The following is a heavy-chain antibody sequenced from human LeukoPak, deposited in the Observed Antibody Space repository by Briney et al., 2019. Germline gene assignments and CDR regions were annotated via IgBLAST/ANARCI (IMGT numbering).Heavy chain of an antibody. CDR1: GFTFSKAW. CDR3: TTDRPATVTAPYYFDY. V-gene: IGHV3-15*01. D-gene: IGHD4-11*01. Sequence: GGSLRLSCAASGFTFSKAWMSWVRQAPGKGLEWVGRIKSKAVGGKTDYAAPVKVRFTISSDESKNTLYLQMNSLKAEDTAVYYCTTDRPATVTAPYYFDYWGQGTLVTVSS. J-gene: IGHJ4*02. CDR2: IKSKAVGGKT.